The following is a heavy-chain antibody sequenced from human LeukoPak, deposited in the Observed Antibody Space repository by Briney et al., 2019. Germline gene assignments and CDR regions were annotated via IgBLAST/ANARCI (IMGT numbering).Heavy chain of an antibody. CDR3: ARDHDFWSGYPIYYMDV. CDR1: GFTFSSYW. Sequence: GGSLRLSCAASGFTFSSYWMHWVRQAPGKGLVWVSRINSDGGSTSYADSVKGRFTISRDNAKNTLYLQMNSLRAEDTAVYYCARDHDFWSGYPIYYMDVWGKGTTVTVSS. J-gene: IGHJ6*03. V-gene: IGHV3-74*01. CDR2: INSDGGST. D-gene: IGHD3-3*01.